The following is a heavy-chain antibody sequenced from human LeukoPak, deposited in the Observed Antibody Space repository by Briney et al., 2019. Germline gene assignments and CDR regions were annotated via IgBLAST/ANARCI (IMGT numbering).Heavy chain of an antibody. CDR2: IDYSGST. Sequence: SETLSLTCTVSGGSMSSSTYYWGWIRQPPGKGLEWIGSIDYSGSTFYNPTLESRLTIPLDRSKSQFSLKLSSVTAADTAMYYCARHLGFDGSYPNFPFDYWGQGTLVTVSS. V-gene: IGHV4-39*01. J-gene: IGHJ4*02. CDR1: GGSMSSSTYY. D-gene: IGHD1-26*01. CDR3: ARHLGFDGSYPNFPFDY.